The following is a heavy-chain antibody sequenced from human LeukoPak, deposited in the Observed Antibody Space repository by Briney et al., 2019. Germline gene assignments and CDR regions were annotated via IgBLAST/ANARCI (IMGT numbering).Heavy chain of an antibody. J-gene: IGHJ4*02. V-gene: IGHV3-23*01. CDR1: GFTFSSYD. Sequence: GGSLRLSCAASGFTFSSYDMSWVRQAPGKGLEWVTAISGSGGSTYYADSVKGRFTISRDNSKNTLYLQMNSLRAEDTAVYYCAKDREYSYGPAYFDYWGQGTLVTVSS. D-gene: IGHD5-18*01. CDR3: AKDREYSYGPAYFDY. CDR2: ISGSGGST.